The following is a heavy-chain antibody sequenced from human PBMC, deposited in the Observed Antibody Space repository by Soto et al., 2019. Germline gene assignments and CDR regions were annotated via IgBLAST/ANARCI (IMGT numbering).Heavy chain of an antibody. CDR2: IKSNTDGGTT. CDR1: GFTFSNAW. Sequence: EVHLVESGGGLVKPGGSLRLSCVASGFTFSNAWMSWVRQAPGKGLEWVGRIKSNTDGGTTDYAVPVKGRFSISRDDSKTTLSLQMNSLKTEDTAVYYCTTNVVVPGPSFDSWGQGTLVTVSS. D-gene: IGHD2-2*01. CDR3: TTNVVVPGPSFDS. J-gene: IGHJ4*02. V-gene: IGHV3-15*01.